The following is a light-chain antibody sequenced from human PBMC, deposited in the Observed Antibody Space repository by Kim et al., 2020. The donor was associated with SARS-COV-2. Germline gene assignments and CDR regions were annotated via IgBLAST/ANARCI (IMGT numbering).Light chain of an antibody. J-gene: IGKJ3*01. CDR1: QDIRNH. CDR3: QHFDNLMFS. V-gene: IGKV1-33*01. CDR2: DAS. Sequence: AFVGDRVTITCQASQDIRNHLNWYQQKPGKAPKVLIYDASNLKTGVPSRFSGSGSVTDFTFTISSLQPEDIATYYCQHFDNLMFSFGPGTKVDIK.